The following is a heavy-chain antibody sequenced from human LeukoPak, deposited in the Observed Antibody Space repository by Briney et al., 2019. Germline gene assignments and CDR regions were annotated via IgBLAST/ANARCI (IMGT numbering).Heavy chain of an antibody. D-gene: IGHD6-13*01. CDR3: ARGFRAAGTGFGVDY. CDR2: IYTSGST. Sequence: PPGTLSLTCTVSGGSISSYYWSWTRQPAGKGLEWIGRIYTSGSTSYNPSLKSRVTISVDTSKNQFSLKLSSVTAADTAVYYCARGFRAAGTGFGVDYWGQGTLVTVSS. V-gene: IGHV4-4*07. J-gene: IGHJ4*02. CDR1: GGSISSYY.